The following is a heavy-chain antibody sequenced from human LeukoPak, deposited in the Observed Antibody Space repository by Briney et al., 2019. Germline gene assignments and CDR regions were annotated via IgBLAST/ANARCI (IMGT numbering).Heavy chain of an antibody. CDR1: GFTVISNY. J-gene: IGHJ4*02. D-gene: IGHD6-6*01. CDR3: TRAEFSNSFDD. CDR2: IYSSGST. Sequence: GSLRLSCAASGFTVISNYISWVRQTPGGGLEWVAFIYSSGSTYYAESVEGRFTISRDNSKNTLYLEMTSLRVEDTAVYYCTRAEFSNSFDDWGQGTLVLVSS. V-gene: IGHV3-53*01.